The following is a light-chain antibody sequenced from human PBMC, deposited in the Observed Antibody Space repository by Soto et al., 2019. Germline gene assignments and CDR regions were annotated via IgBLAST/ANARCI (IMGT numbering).Light chain of an antibody. CDR3: QQRSNWPLT. CDR2: WAS. CDR1: QSVLYSSNNKNY. V-gene: IGKV4-1*01. J-gene: IGKJ3*01. Sequence: DIVMTQSPDSLAVSLGERATINCKSSQSVLYSSNNKNYLAWYQQKPGQPPKLLIYWASTRESGVPDRFSGSGSGTDFTLTISSLEPEDSAVYYCQQRSNWPLTFGPGTKVDIK.